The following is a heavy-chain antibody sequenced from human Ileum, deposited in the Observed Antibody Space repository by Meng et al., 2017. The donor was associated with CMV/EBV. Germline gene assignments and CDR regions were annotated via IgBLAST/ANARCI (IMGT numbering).Heavy chain of an antibody. D-gene: IGHD1-26*01. CDR3: ARDGLSGRYFDY. CDR1: GYTFTSNN. V-gene: IGHV7-4-1*02. CDR2: VDTNTGNP. J-gene: IGHJ4*02. Sequence: QVQLVQSGSELKKPGASLTVSCKASGYTFTSNNMIWVRQAPGQGPEWMGWVDTNTGNPTYAQGFTGRFVFSLDTSVNTAYLQISSLKAEDTAVYYCARDGLSGRYFDYWGQGTLVTVSS.